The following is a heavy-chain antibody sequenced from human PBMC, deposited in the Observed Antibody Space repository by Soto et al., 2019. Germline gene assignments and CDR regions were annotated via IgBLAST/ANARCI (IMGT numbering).Heavy chain of an antibody. V-gene: IGHV3-9*01. J-gene: IGHJ3*01. Sequence: EVQLVESGGGLAQPGRSLRLSCAESGFIFDEYAMHWVRQAPGKGLEWVSTVSWNSATIAYADSVKGRFIISRDSATNSLYLQMSSLRPEDTAFYYCAKGGASRVDALDVWGQGTLVTVSS. CDR2: VSWNSATI. CDR3: AKGGASRVDALDV. D-gene: IGHD3-16*01. CDR1: GFIFDEYA.